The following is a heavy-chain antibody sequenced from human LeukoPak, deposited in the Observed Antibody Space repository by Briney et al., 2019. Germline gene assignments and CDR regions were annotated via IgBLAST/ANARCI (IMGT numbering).Heavy chain of an antibody. D-gene: IGHD3-10*01. Sequence: TGGSLRLSCAASGFTFSNFAMSWVRQAPGKGLEWVALIWYDGSNKYYADSVKGRFTISRDNSKNTLYLQMNSLRAEDTAVYYCAKDKFTMIRAAPPDHWGQGTLVTVSS. J-gene: IGHJ5*02. CDR3: AKDKFTMIRAAPPDH. CDR2: IWYDGSNK. CDR1: GFTFSNFA. V-gene: IGHV3-30*02.